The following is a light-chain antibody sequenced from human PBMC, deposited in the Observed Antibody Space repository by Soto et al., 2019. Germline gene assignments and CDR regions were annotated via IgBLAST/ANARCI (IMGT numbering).Light chain of an antibody. CDR2: KAS. J-gene: IGKJ2*01. CDR1: QSISNW. CDR3: QQYNGYYT. V-gene: IGKV1-5*03. Sequence: DIQMTQSPSTLSASVGDRVTITCRASQSISNWLAWYQQKPGKAPKLLIYKASTLKSGVPSRFSGSGSGTEFTLTITSLQPDDFATYYCQQYNGYYTFGQGTKLEIK.